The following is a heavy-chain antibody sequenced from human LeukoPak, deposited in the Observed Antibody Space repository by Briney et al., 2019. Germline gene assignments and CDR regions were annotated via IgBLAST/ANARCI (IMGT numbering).Heavy chain of an antibody. Sequence: SETLSLTCAVYGGSVSGYYWSWIRQPPGKGLEWIGEISHRGRTHYNPSLKGRVTMSVDTSKNQFALEVDSVTAADTAIYYCARRGSIREKHYYLDVWGRGTTVIVSS. CDR2: ISHRGRT. J-gene: IGHJ6*03. V-gene: IGHV4-34*01. D-gene: IGHD3-10*01. CDR1: GGSVSGYY. CDR3: ARRGSIREKHYYLDV.